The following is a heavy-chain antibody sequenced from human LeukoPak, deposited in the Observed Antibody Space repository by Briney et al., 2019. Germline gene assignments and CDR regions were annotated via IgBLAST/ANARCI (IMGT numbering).Heavy chain of an antibody. CDR1: GDSISRYY. CDR3: ARVKYYYDGSAYSAFYYFDY. J-gene: IGHJ4*02. V-gene: IGHV4-59*01. D-gene: IGHD3-22*01. Sequence: SETLSLTCTASGDSISRYYWSWVRQSPGKGLEWIGYVHYSGTISYNPSLQSRITMSVDTSKNQFSLRLSSVTAADTAVYYCARVKYYYDGSAYSAFYYFDYWGQGTLVTVSS. CDR2: VHYSGTI.